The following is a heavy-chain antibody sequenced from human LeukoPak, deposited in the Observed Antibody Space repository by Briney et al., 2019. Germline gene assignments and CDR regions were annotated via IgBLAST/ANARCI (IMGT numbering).Heavy chain of an antibody. CDR1: GFTFSSYS. J-gene: IGHJ4*02. V-gene: IGHV3-21*04. Sequence: GGSLRLSCAASGFTFSSYSMNWVRQAPGKGLEWVSSISSSSSYIYYADSVKGRFTISRDNAKNSLYLQMNSLRAEDTAVYYCAKEWDPGSSWLFDYWGQGTLVTVSS. CDR2: ISSSSSYI. CDR3: AKEWDPGSSWLFDY. D-gene: IGHD6-13*01.